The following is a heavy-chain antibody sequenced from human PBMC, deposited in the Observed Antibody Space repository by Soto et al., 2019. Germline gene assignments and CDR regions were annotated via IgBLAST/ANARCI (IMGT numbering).Heavy chain of an antibody. D-gene: IGHD6-6*01. J-gene: IGHJ4*02. CDR2: ISAHNGNT. CDR3: ARGRDGDY. Sequence: QVHLVQSGAEVKKPGASVKVSCKASGYTFTSYGITWVRQAPGQGLEWMGWISAHNGNTDYAQKLQGRVIVTRDTSTSTAYMELMSMISDDTAVYYCARGRDGDYWGQGALVTVSS. V-gene: IGHV1-18*01. CDR1: GYTFTSYG.